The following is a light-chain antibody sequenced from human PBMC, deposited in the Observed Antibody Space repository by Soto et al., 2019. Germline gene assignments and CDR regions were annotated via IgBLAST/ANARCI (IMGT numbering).Light chain of an antibody. CDR3: QSYDSSLRGVL. CDR1: SSNIGAGYN. J-gene: IGLJ2*01. Sequence: QSVLTQPPSVSGAPGQSVTISCTGSSSNIGAGYNVHWYQQLPGTAPKLLIYGDIDRPSGVPDRFSGSKSGTSASLAITGLQAEDEADYYCQSYDSSLRGVLFGGGTQLTVL. V-gene: IGLV1-40*01. CDR2: GDI.